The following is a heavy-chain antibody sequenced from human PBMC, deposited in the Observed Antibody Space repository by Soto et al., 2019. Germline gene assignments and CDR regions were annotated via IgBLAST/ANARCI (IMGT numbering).Heavy chain of an antibody. CDR1: GFTFSSYW. Sequence: GGSLRLSCAASGFTFSSYWMHWVRQAPGKGLVWVSRINSDGSSTSYADSVKGRFTISRDNAKNTLYLQMNSLRAEDTAVYYCARGMTFTGITGTIDALDIGGQMTMATLAS. J-gene: IGHJ3*02. D-gene: IGHD1-7*01. V-gene: IGHV3-74*01. CDR2: INSDGSST. CDR3: ARGMTFTGITGTIDALDI.